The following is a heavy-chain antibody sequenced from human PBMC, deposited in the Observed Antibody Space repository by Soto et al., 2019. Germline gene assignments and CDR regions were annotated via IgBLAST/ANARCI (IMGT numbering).Heavy chain of an antibody. CDR1: GGSISSSSYY. Sequence: SETLSLTCTVSGGSISSSSYYWGWIRQPPGKGLEWIGSIYYSGSTYYNPSLKSRVTISVDTSKNQFSLKLSSVTAADTAVYYCARTQATVIDPNWYFDLWGRGTLVTVSS. V-gene: IGHV4-39*01. D-gene: IGHD4-17*01. CDR3: ARTQATVIDPNWYFDL. J-gene: IGHJ2*01. CDR2: IYYSGST.